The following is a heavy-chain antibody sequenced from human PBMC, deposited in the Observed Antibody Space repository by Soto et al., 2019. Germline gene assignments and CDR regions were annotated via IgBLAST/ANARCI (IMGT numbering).Heavy chain of an antibody. D-gene: IGHD3-22*01. CDR3: AKMSSENYCDPVFS. J-gene: IGHJ4*02. CDR1: GFTFSDYY. V-gene: IGHV3-11*01. CDR2: ISSSGNII. Sequence: QVQLVESGGGLVKTGGSLRIVCEASGFTFSDYYMSWVRQAPGKGLEWVSYISSSGNIIYYADSVKGRFTISRDNAKNSVYLQMNSLRAEDTALYFCAKMSSENYCDPVFSWGQGTLVTVSS.